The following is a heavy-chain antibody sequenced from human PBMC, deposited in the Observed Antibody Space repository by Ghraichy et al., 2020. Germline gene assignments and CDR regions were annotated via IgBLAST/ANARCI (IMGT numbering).Heavy chain of an antibody. CDR3: ARHAGALLDAFDI. D-gene: IGHD1-26*01. CDR2: IYYSGST. J-gene: IGHJ3*02. V-gene: IGHV4-39*01. CDR1: GGSISSSSYY. Sequence: SETLSLTCTVSGGSISSSSYYWGWIRQPPGKGLEWIGSIYYSGSTYYNPSLKSRVTISVDTSKNQFSLKLSSVTAADTAVYYCARHAGALLDAFDIWGQGTMVTVSS.